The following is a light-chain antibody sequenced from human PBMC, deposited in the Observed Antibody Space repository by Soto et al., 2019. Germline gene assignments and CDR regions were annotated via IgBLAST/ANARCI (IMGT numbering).Light chain of an antibody. V-gene: IGKV1-5*01. CDR1: QSISGW. CDR2: DAS. CDR3: QHYNSYSDA. Sequence: IQMTLSPSALSSSVGDRVTITGRASQSISGWLAWYQQKPGKAPKLLIYDASSLESGVPSRFSGSGSGTEFTLTISSLQPDDFATYYCQHYNSYSDAFGQGTKLDIK. J-gene: IGKJ1*01.